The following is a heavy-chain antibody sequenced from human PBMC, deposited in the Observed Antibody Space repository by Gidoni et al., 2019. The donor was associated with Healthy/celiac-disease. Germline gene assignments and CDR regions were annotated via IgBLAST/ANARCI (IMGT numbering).Heavy chain of an antibody. D-gene: IGHD1-26*01. Sequence: QMQLVQSGPEVKKPGTSVKVSCKASGFTFTSSAVQWVRQARGQRLEWIGWIVVGSGNTNYAQKFQERVTITRDMSTSTAYMELSSLRSEDTAVYYCAADPKPTTNGVYWGQGTLVTVSS. CDR3: AADPKPTTNGVY. CDR2: IVVGSGNT. J-gene: IGHJ4*02. V-gene: IGHV1-58*01. CDR1: GFTFTSSA.